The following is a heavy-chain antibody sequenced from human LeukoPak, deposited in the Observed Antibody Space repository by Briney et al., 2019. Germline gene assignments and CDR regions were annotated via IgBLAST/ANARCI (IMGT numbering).Heavy chain of an antibody. Sequence: VASVKVSCKASGYTFTSYDINWVRQATGQGLEWMGWMNPNSGNTGYAQKFQGRVTMTRNTSISTAYMELSSLRSEDTAVYYCARGRTPVQEKYSSRWRNGMDVWGQGTTVTVSS. V-gene: IGHV1-8*01. J-gene: IGHJ6*02. CDR3: ARGRTPVQEKYSSRWRNGMDV. D-gene: IGHD6-19*01. CDR1: GYTFTSYD. CDR2: MNPNSGNT.